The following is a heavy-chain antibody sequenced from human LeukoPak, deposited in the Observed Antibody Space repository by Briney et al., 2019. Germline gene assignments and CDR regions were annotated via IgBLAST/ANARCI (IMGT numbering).Heavy chain of an antibody. V-gene: IGHV3-7*02. Sequence: PGGSLRLSCAASGFTLSAYWMSWVRQAPGKGLNWVANIKQDGSEKYYVDSVKGRFTISRDNAKNSLYLQVNSLRVEDTAVYYCTRYIADSSGSPSPSAFNIWGQGTMVTVSS. J-gene: IGHJ3*02. CDR1: GFTLSAYW. CDR3: TRYIADSSGSPSPSAFNI. CDR2: IKQDGSEK. D-gene: IGHD3-22*01.